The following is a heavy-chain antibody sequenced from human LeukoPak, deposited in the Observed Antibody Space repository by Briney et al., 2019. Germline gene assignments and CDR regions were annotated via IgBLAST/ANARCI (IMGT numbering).Heavy chain of an antibody. CDR1: GGSISSYY. CDR2: IYYSGST. J-gene: IGHJ4*02. Sequence: KPSETLSLTCTVSGGSISSYYWSWIRQPPGKGLEWIGYIYYSGSTNYNPSLKSRVTISVDTSKNQFSLKLSSVTAADTAVYYCARVRRSAMAGLWLDYWGQGTLVTVSS. CDR3: ARVRRSAMAGLWLDY. D-gene: IGHD6-19*01. V-gene: IGHV4-59*01.